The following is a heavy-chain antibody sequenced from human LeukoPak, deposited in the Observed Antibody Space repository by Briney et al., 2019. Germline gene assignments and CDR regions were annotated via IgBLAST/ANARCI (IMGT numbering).Heavy chain of an antibody. J-gene: IGHJ6*02. D-gene: IGHD4-17*01. V-gene: IGHV3-23*01. CDR3: AKARDYGDYSYAMDV. CDR2: ISRSGDSA. Sequence: GGSLRLSCAASGFTFSGYGMNWVRQAPGKGLEWVSGISRSGDSANLADSVKGRFTISRDNSRNTLYLQMSSLRAEDTAIYYCAKARDYGDYSYAMDVWGQGTTVTVSS. CDR1: GFTFSGYG.